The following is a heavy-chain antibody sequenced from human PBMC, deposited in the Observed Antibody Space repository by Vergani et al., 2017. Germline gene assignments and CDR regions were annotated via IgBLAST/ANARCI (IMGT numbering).Heavy chain of an antibody. D-gene: IGHD5-18*01. V-gene: IGHV4-30-4*08. Sequence: QVQLQESGPGLVKPSQTLSLTCTVSGGSISSGDYYWSWIRQPPRKGLEWIGYIYYSGSTYYNPSLKSRVTISVDTSKNQFSRKLSSVTAEDTAVYYCARGKGVVQLWYPGWDFDLWGRGTLVTVSS. J-gene: IGHJ2*01. CDR1: GGSISSGDYY. CDR2: IYYSGST. CDR3: ARGKGVVQLWYPGWDFDL.